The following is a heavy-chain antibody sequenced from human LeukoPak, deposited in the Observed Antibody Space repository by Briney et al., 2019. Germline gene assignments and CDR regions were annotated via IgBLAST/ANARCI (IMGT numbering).Heavy chain of an antibody. Sequence: GGSLRLSCAASGFTFRTYSMNGVRQPPGKGLVWVSSISSSSTYIYYADSVRGRFTISRDNAKNSLYLQMNSLRAEDTAVYYCARDPPGSYYGSYWGQGTLVTVSS. CDR3: ARDPPGSYYGSY. D-gene: IGHD1-26*01. CDR1: GFTFRTYS. V-gene: IGHV3-21*01. J-gene: IGHJ4*02. CDR2: ISSSSTYI.